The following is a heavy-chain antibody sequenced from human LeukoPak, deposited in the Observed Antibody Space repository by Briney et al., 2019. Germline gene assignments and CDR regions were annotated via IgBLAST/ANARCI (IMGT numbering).Heavy chain of an antibody. CDR2: ITDDGYNT. Sequence: GGSLRLSCAASGFTFSAFAMTWVRQAPGKGLEWVSTITDDGYNTYSADSVKGRITFSRDNSKNTLSLQMNSLRAEDTAVYYCAKPTSSSWRQPFDYWGQGTLVTVSS. CDR1: GFTFSAFA. V-gene: IGHV3-23*01. D-gene: IGHD6-13*01. CDR3: AKPTSSSWRQPFDY. J-gene: IGHJ4*02.